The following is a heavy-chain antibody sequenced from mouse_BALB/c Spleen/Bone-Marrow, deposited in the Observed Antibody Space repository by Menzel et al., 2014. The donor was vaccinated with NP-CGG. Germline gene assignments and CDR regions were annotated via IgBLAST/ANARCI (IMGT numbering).Heavy chain of an antibody. CDR3: ARCGNYVMDS. D-gene: IGHD1-1*02. Sequence: EVMLVVSGGGLVQPGGSLKLSCAASGFDFSRYWMSWVRQAPGKGLEWIGEINPDSNTINYTPSLKDKFIFSRDNAKNTLYLQMSKVRSEDTDLYYSARCGNYVMDSWGQGTSVTSSS. J-gene: IGHJ4*01. V-gene: IGHV4-1*02. CDR1: GFDFSRYW. CDR2: INPDSNTI.